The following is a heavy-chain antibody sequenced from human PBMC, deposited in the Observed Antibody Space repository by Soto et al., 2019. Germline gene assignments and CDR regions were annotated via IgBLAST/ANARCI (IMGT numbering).Heavy chain of an antibody. CDR1: GYSFAGYW. J-gene: IGHJ4*02. D-gene: IGHD3-22*01. CDR2: IDPSDSQT. Sequence: LGESLKISCKGSGYSFAGYWITWVRQKPGKGLEWMGRIDPSDSQTYYSPSFRGHVTISVTKSITTVFLQWSSLRASDTAMYYCARQVYDSDTGPNFQYHFDSWGPGTPVTVSS. CDR3: ARQVYDSDTGPNFQYHFDS. V-gene: IGHV5-10-1*01.